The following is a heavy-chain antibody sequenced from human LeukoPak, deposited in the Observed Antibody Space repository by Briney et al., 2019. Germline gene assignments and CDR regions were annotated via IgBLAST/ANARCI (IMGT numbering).Heavy chain of an antibody. V-gene: IGHV4-59*01. CDR1: GGSISSYY. CDR2: IYYSGST. Sequence: SETLSLTCTVSGGSISSYYWSWIRQPPGKGLEWIGYIYYSGSTNYNPSLKSRVTISVDTSKNQFSLKLSSVTAADTAVYYCAGYPGYFDLWGRGTLVTVSS. J-gene: IGHJ2*01. CDR3: AGYPGYFDL.